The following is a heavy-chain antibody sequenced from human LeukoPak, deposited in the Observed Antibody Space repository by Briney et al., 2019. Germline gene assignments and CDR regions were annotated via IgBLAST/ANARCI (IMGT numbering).Heavy chain of an antibody. V-gene: IGHV4-59*01. Sequence: SETLSLTCTVSGGSISSYYGSWIRQPPGKGLEWIGYIYYSGSTNYNPSLKSRVTISVDTSKNQFSLKLSSVTAADTAVYYCARAYYYYYYMDVWGKGTTVTVSS. CDR3: ARAYYYYYYMDV. J-gene: IGHJ6*03. CDR1: GGSISSYY. CDR2: IYYSGST.